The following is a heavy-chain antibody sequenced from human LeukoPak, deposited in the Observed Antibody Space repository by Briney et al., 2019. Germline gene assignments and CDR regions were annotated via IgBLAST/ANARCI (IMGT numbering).Heavy chain of an antibody. J-gene: IGHJ4*02. V-gene: IGHV3-21*01. CDR2: ISSSSSYI. CDR1: GFTFSSYR. CDR3: ARDREWFGELLEDY. Sequence: PGGSLRLSCAASGFTFSSYRMTWVRQAPGKGLEWVSSISSSSSYIYYADSVKGRFTISRDNAKNSLYLQMNSLRAEDTAVYYCARDREWFGELLEDYWGQGTLVTVSS. D-gene: IGHD3-10*01.